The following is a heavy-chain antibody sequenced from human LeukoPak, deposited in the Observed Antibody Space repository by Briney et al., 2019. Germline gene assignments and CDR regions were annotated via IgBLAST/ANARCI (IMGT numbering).Heavy chain of an antibody. V-gene: IGHV3-7*01. CDR3: ARVGWEGATYFVY. CDR1: GFTFSSYW. D-gene: IGHD1-26*01. Sequence: GGSLRLSCAASGFTFSSYWMSWVRQAPGKGLEWVANIKQDGSEKYYVDSVKGRFTISRDNAKNSLYLQMNSLRAEDTAVYYCARVGWEGATYFVYWGQGTLVTVSS. J-gene: IGHJ4*02. CDR2: IKQDGSEK.